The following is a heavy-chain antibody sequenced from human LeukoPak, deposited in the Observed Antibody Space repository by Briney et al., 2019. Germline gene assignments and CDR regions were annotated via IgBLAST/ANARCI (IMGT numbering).Heavy chain of an antibody. Sequence: PGGPLRLSCAASGFTFSSYWMHWVRQAPGKGLVWVSRINSDGSSTSYADSVKGRFTISRDNAKNTPYLQMNSLRAEDTAVYYCAREGDSYYYGMDVWGQGTTVTVSS. CDR3: AREGDSYYYGMDV. D-gene: IGHD2-21*02. V-gene: IGHV3-74*01. CDR2: INSDGSST. J-gene: IGHJ6*02. CDR1: GFTFSSYW.